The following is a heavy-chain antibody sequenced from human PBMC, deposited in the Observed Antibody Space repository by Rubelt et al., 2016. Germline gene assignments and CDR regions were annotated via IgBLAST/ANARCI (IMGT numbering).Heavy chain of an antibody. CDR1: GGSISSSSYY. V-gene: IGHV4-39*07. Sequence: QLQLQESGSGLVKPSQTLSLTCAVSGGSISSSSYYWGWIRQPPGKGLEWIGSIYYSGSTYYNPSLKSRVTLSVDTSKNQFSLKLISVTAADTAVYYGYYAYYYYGMDVWGQGTTVTVSS. J-gene: IGHJ6*02. D-gene: IGHD3-22*01. CDR3: YYAYYYYGMDV. CDR2: IYYSGST.